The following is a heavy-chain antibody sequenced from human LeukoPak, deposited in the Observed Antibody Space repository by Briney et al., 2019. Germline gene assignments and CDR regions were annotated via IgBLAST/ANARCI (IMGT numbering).Heavy chain of an antibody. Sequence: SETLSLTCTVSGGSISSSSYYWGWIRQPPGKGLEWSGSIYYSGSTYYNPSLKSRVTISVDTSKNQFSLKLSSVTAADTAVYYCASSLITIFGVVISYYFDYWGQGTLVTVSS. D-gene: IGHD3-3*01. V-gene: IGHV4-39*01. CDR3: ASSLITIFGVVISYYFDY. CDR1: GGSISSSSYY. J-gene: IGHJ4*02. CDR2: IYYSGST.